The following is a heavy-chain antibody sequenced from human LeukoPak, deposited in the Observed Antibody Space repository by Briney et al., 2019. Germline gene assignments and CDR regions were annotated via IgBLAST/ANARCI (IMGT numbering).Heavy chain of an antibody. J-gene: IGHJ4*02. Sequence: SGTLSLTCTVSGGSSSSSYYWGWIRQPPGKGLEWIGSMYSSGSTYYNPSLKSRVTISVDTSKNQFSLKLSSVTAADTAVYYCARSGSGYLRYYFDYWGQGTLVTVSS. D-gene: IGHD5-12*01. CDR1: GGSSSSSYY. CDR3: ARSGSGYLRYYFDY. V-gene: IGHV4-39*07. CDR2: MYSSGST.